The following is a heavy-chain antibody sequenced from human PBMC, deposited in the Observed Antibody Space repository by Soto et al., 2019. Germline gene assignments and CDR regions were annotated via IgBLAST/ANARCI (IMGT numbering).Heavy chain of an antibody. D-gene: IGHD3-3*01. CDR3: ARGDGYNFWDY. J-gene: IGHJ4*02. CDR2: IYIGGDT. Sequence: GGSLRLSCASSRFTVSSNYMSWVRQAPGKGLEWVSVIYIGGDTYYADSVKGRFTISRDNSKNTLYLQMNSLRAEDTAVYYCARGDGYNFWDYWGQGTLVTVSS. V-gene: IGHV3-66*01. CDR1: RFTVSSNY.